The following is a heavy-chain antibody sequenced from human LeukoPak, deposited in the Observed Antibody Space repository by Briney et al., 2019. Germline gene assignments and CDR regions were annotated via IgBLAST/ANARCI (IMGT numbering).Heavy chain of an antibody. CDR1: GGSISNYY. CDR2: IYTSGST. V-gene: IGHV4-4*07. CDR3: ARGVAAAGTYYYYYMDV. D-gene: IGHD6-13*01. Sequence: SETLSLTCTVSGGSISNYYWTWIRQPAGKGLEWIGRIYTSGSTNYNPSLKSRVTMSVDTSKNQFSLKLSSVTAADTAVYYCARGVAAAGTYYYYYMDVWGKGTTVTVSS. J-gene: IGHJ6*03.